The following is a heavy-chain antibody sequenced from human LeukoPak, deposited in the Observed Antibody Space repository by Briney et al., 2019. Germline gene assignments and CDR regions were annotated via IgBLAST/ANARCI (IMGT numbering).Heavy chain of an antibody. CDR3: ARRRAAAGPFDY. Sequence: SSETLSLTCTVSGGSISGNYWSWIRQPPGKGLEWIGYIYYSGSINYNPSLQSRATILVDTSKNQFSLKLSSVTAADTAVYYCARRRAAAGPFDYWGRGTLVTVSS. J-gene: IGHJ4*02. CDR1: GGSISGNY. D-gene: IGHD6-13*01. CDR2: IYYSGSI. V-gene: IGHV4-59*08.